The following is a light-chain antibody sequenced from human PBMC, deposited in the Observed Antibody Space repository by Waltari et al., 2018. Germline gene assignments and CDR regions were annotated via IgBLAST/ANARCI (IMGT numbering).Light chain of an antibody. CDR1: QNVYTN. J-gene: IGKJ1*01. V-gene: IGKV3-15*01. CDR3: QQYNNWRTT. Sequence: EVVVTQSPDTLSLSPGETATLSCRASQNVYTNIGWYQQKPGQPPRLLIYRASSRDTGVPARFSGSGSGTEFTLTINRLQSEDFAIYYCQQYNNWRTTFGQGTRVEI. CDR2: RAS.